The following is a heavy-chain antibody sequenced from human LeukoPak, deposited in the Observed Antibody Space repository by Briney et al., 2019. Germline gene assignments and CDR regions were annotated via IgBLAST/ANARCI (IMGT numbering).Heavy chain of an antibody. Sequence: GASVKVSCKASVYTFTSYDINWVRQATGQGLERMGWMNPNSGNTGYAQKFQGRVTITRNTSISTAYMELSSLRSEDTAVYYCARGVPWGGAFDIWGQGTMVTVSS. D-gene: IGHD7-27*01. CDR1: VYTFTSYD. J-gene: IGHJ3*02. V-gene: IGHV1-8*03. CDR3: ARGVPWGGAFDI. CDR2: MNPNSGNT.